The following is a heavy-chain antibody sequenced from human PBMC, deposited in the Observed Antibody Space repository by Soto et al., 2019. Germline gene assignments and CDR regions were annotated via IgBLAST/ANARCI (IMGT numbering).Heavy chain of an antibody. CDR1: GGTFSSYT. J-gene: IGHJ4*02. CDR3: ARDGKIFGVVIPLAS. V-gene: IGHV1-69*04. CDR2: IIPILGIA. Sequence: SVKVSCKASGGTFSSYTISWVRQAPGQGLEWMGRIIPILGIANYAQKFQGRVTITADKSTSTAYMELSSLRSEDTAVYYCARDGKIFGVVIPLASWGQGTLVTVSS. D-gene: IGHD3-3*01.